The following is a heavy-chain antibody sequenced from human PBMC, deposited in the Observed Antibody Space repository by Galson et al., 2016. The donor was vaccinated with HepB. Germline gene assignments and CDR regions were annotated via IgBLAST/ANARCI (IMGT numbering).Heavy chain of an antibody. Sequence: SLRLSCAASGFIFSNYAMSWVRQVPGKGLEWVSAIRGSGGSTHYADSVKGRFTISRDNSKNTLYLQMNSLRAEGTAVYYCAKAVTRNTIFGVVTGKEGAHYGMDVWGQGTTVTVSS. D-gene: IGHD3-3*01. V-gene: IGHV3-23*01. CDR2: IRGSGGST. CDR3: AKAVTRNTIFGVVTGKEGAHYGMDV. J-gene: IGHJ6*02. CDR1: GFIFSNYA.